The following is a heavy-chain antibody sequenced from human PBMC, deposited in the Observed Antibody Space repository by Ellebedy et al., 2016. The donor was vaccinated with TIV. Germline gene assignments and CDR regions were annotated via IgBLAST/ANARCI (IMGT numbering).Heavy chain of an antibody. CDR3: AREIAFTPGTGA. CDR1: GNTFSDYN. J-gene: IGHJ3*01. CDR2: INPDRGDT. D-gene: IGHD3-3*02. V-gene: IGHV1-2*06. Sequence: ASVKVSCXGSGNTFSDYNIHWVRQAPGQGLEWVGRINPDRGDTDYAQKFQGRVTLTTDTSINTVTMELTRLTSDDTAVYYCAREIAFTPGTGAWGQGTMVTVSS.